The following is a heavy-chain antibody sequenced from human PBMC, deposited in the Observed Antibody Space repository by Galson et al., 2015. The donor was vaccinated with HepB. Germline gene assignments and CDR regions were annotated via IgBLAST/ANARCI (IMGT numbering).Heavy chain of an antibody. V-gene: IGHV3-30*18. CDR1: GFIFSSYG. CDR2: ISYDGREK. CDR3: AKRARYCSSGACYSDS. Sequence: SLRLSCAASGFIFSSYGMHWVRRAPGKGLEWLAVISYDGREKYYGDSVKGRFTISRDNSKNTLYLQMKSVRVEDTAIYYCAKRARYCSSGACYSDSWGQGTLVTVSS. D-gene: IGHD2-15*01. J-gene: IGHJ4*02.